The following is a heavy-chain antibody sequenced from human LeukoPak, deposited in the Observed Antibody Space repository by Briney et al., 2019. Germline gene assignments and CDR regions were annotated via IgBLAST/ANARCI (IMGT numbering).Heavy chain of an antibody. Sequence: GGSLRLSCAASGFIFSNSWMTWFRQAPGKGLECVAIIIPDGRGTYYVDSVKGRFTISRDNAQNSLYLQMNSLRAEDTAVYFCARGQGSDSWGQGTLVTVSS. D-gene: IGHD2-21*01. J-gene: IGHJ4*02. CDR1: GFIFSNSW. CDR2: IIPDGRGT. V-gene: IGHV3-7*01. CDR3: ARGQGSDS.